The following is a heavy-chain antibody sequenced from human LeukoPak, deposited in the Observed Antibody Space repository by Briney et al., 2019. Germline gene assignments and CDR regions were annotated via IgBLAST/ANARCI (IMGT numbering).Heavy chain of an antibody. CDR2: ISAYNGNT. D-gene: IGHD2-21*02. CDR1: GYTFTSYG. Sequence: ASVKVSCKASGYTFTSYGISWVRQAPGQGLEWMGWISAYNGNTNYAQKLQGRVTMTTDTSTSTAYMELRHLRSDDTAVYYCARDPRAILVTAAAGEYFQYWGQGTLVTVSS. CDR3: ARDPRAILVTAAAGEYFQY. J-gene: IGHJ1*01. V-gene: IGHV1-18*01.